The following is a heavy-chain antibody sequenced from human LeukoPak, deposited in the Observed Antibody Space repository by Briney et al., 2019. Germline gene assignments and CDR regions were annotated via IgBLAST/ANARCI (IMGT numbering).Heavy chain of an antibody. V-gene: IGHV3-74*01. Sequence: SGGSLRLSCAASGFTFSSYWMHWVRQAPGKGLVWVSRINSDGSSTTYADSVKGRFTISRDNAKNSLYLQMNSLRDEDTAVYYCARGNFEWLRIRATYYFDYWGQGTLVTVSS. CDR1: GFTFSSYW. CDR3: ARGNFEWLRIRATYYFDY. J-gene: IGHJ4*02. CDR2: INSDGSST. D-gene: IGHD5-12*01.